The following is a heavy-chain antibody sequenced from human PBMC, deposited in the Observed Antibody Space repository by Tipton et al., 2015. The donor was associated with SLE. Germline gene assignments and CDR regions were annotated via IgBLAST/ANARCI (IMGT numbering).Heavy chain of an antibody. Sequence: SLRLSCAASGFPFSNYGMHWVRQAPGKGLEWVAFIRDDGNNIYYADSVKGRFTISRDNSKNTLYLQMNSLRAEDTAVYYCARDLSAALDSWGQGTLVTVSS. CDR2: IRDDGNNI. V-gene: IGHV3-30*02. CDR3: ARDLSAALDS. D-gene: IGHD6-13*01. CDR1: GFPFSNYG. J-gene: IGHJ4*02.